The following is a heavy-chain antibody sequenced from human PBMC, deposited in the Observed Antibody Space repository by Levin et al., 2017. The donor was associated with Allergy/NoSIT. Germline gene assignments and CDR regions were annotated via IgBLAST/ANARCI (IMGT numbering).Heavy chain of an antibody. J-gene: IGHJ6*02. CDR2: ISYDGSNK. CDR3: AKDGARKGLRFLEWFYYYGMDV. D-gene: IGHD3-3*01. Sequence: GGSLRLSCAASGFTFSSYGMHWVRQAPGKGLEWVAVISYDGSNKYYADSVKGRFTISRDNSKNTLYLQMNSLRAEDTAVYYCAKDGARKGLRFLEWFYYYGMDVWGQGTTVTVSS. CDR1: GFTFSSYG. V-gene: IGHV3-30*18.